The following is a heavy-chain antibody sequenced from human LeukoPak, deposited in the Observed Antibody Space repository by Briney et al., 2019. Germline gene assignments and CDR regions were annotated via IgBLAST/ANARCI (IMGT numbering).Heavy chain of an antibody. CDR1: GFTFSIYS. D-gene: IGHD6-13*01. J-gene: IGHJ4*02. CDR2: VSSNNSTV. CDR3: ARKYSSSSDY. Sequence: GGSLRLSCAASGFTFSIYSMNWVRQAPGKGLEWVSNVSSNNSTVYYADSVKGRFTISRDNAKNSLYLQMNSLRAEDTAVYYCARKYSSSSDYWGQGTLVTVSS. V-gene: IGHV3-48*01.